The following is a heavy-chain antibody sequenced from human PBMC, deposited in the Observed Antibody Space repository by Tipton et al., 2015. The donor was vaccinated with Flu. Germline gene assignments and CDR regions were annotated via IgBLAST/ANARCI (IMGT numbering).Heavy chain of an antibody. CDR1: GYTLTSYP. V-gene: IGHV1-18*04. CDR2: ISGYSGIT. CDR3: ARPGGPAAINPFSYFDF. D-gene: IGHD2-2*01. Sequence: QLVQSGAEVEKPGASLRVSCKASGYTLTSYPISWVRQAPGQGLEWMGWISGYSGITQYAQRLQGRVTMTTDTSTNIAYMELRSLRSDDTAVYYCARPGGPAAINPFSYFDFWGQGALVTVSA. J-gene: IGHJ4*02.